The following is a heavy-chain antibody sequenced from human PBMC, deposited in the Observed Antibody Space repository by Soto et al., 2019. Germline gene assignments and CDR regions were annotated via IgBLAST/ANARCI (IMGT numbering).Heavy chain of an antibody. CDR1: GFRFNDFY. Sequence: PGGSLRLSCAASGFRFNDFYMSWIRQAPGKGLEWVSYISGSTTYTNYADSVKCRFTISSDSAKNSLFLQMNSLRADDTAVYYCARDSTGGPHYFHYWGQGALVTVSS. J-gene: IGHJ4*02. CDR2: ISGSTTYT. V-gene: IGHV3-11*05. CDR3: ARDSTGGPHYFHY. D-gene: IGHD2-8*02.